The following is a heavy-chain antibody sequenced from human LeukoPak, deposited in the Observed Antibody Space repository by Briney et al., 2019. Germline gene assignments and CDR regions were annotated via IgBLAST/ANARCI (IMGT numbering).Heavy chain of an antibody. V-gene: IGHV4-59*08. CDR2: IYYSGST. J-gene: IGHJ6*03. D-gene: IGHD6-19*01. CDR3: ARHLGSRGWYYYYYYMDV. Sequence: SETLSLTCTVSGGSISSYYWSWIRQPPGKGLEWIGYIYYSGSTNYNPSLKSRVTISVDTSKNQFSLKLSSVTAADTAVYYCARHLGSRGWYYYYYYMDVWGKGTTVTVSS. CDR1: GGSISSYY.